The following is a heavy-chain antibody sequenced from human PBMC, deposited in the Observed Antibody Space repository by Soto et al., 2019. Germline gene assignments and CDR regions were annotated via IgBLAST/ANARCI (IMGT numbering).Heavy chain of an antibody. D-gene: IGHD2-21*01. CDR2: IYYSGST. CDR3: ARHPLADHPLWAPDP. J-gene: IGHJ5*02. V-gene: IGHV4-61*01. CDR1: GGIVSRGTYY. Sequence: SETLSLTCNVSGGIVSRGTYYWSWIRQPPGKGLEWIGYIYYSGSTNYNPSLKSRVTISVDTSKNQFSLKLSSVTAADTAMYYCARHPLADHPLWAPDPWGPGTLVTVSS.